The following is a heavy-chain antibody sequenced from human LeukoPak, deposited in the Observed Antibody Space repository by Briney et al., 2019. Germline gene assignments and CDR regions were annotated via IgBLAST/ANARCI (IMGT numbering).Heavy chain of an antibody. CDR1: GFTFGRYG. CDR3: VRDGFGSGWYGDFDY. D-gene: IGHD6-19*01. V-gene: IGHV3-33*01. CDR2: IWYDDTNK. J-gene: IGHJ4*02. Sequence: GRSLRLSCAASGFTFGRYGMHWVRQAPGEGLEWLAVIWYDDTNKYYADSVKGRFTISRDNSKNALFLQMNSLRVEDTAVYYCVRDGFGSGWYGDFDYWGQGSLVTVSS.